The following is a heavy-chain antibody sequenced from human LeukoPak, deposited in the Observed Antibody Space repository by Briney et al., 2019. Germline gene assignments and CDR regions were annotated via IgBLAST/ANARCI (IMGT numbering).Heavy chain of an antibody. V-gene: IGHV3-74*01. CDR1: GFPFSNYW. Sequence: PGRSLRLSCAASGFPFSNYWMHWVCQAPGKGLVWVSRVNSDGSTTNYADSVKGRFTISRDDSENKLYMRMNSLRPEDTAVYYCARGYYSSSRFDSWGQGTLVTVSS. CDR3: ARGYYSSSRFDS. J-gene: IGHJ4*02. D-gene: IGHD6-13*01. CDR2: VNSDGSTT.